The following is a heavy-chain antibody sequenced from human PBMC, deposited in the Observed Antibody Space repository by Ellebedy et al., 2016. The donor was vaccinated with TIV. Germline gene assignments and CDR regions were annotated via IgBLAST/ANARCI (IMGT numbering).Heavy chain of an antibody. V-gene: IGHV3-11*01. D-gene: IGHD4-11*01. CDR1: GFTFSGYY. Sequence: GESLKISCAASGFTFSGYYMSWFRQAPGKGPEWVSYISYSGDLMYYADSVKGRFTTSRDNAENSLYLQMNSLRAEDTAVYYCAHIEGDYSNYCWGQGTLVTVSS. CDR2: ISYSGDLM. CDR3: AHIEGDYSNYC. J-gene: IGHJ4*02.